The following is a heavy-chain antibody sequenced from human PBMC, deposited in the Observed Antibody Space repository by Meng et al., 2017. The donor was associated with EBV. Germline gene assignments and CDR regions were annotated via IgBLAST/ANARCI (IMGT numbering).Heavy chain of an antibody. CDR3: ASESGRGYTPDY. J-gene: IGHJ4*02. CDR2: FLPRLGAP. D-gene: IGHD3-10*01. CDR1: GGPFRYYA. V-gene: IGHV1-69*01. Sequence: QGQLVELAAEVKKPGSAVKVSCKISGGPFRYYAISWVRQAPGQGLEWLGGFLPRLGAPNYAQKFHGRVKITADESTSTHYMDLSSLRSEDTAIYYCASESGRGYTPDYWGQGTLVTVSS.